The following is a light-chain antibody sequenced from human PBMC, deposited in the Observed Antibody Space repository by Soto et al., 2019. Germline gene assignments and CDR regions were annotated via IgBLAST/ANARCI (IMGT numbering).Light chain of an antibody. CDR3: AAWNDTVRSYV. CDR2: RDN. V-gene: IGLV1-47*01. CDR1: ISNIATNY. Sequence: QSVLTQPPSVSGTPGQRVTISCSGGISNIATNYVHWFQQLPGTAPKVLSNRDNQRPPGVPDRFSVSKSGTSASLAISGLRSEDAAEYFCAAWNDTVRSYVFGTGTKV. J-gene: IGLJ1*01.